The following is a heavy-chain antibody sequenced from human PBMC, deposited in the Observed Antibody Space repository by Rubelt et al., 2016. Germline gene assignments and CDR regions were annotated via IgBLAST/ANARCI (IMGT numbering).Heavy chain of an antibody. V-gene: IGHV1-46*01. CDR1: GYTFTSYY. CDR2: INPSGGST. CDR3: ARSPRYDFEDNWFDP. J-gene: IGHJ5*02. D-gene: IGHD3-3*01. Sequence: QVQLVQSGAEVKKPGASVKVSCKASGYTFTSYYMHWVRQAPGQGLEWMGIINPSGGSTSYVQKFQGSVTMTRDTSTSTVYMELSSLRSEDTAVYYCARSPRYDFEDNWFDPWGQGTLVTVSS.